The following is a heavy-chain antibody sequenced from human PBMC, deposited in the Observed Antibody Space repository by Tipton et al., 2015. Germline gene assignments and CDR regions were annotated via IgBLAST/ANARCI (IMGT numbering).Heavy chain of an antibody. Sequence: SLRLSCAASGFTFDDYAMHWVRQAPGKGLEWVASITYNSGRVAYADSVKGRFTISRDNAKYSLFLQMSSLKPEDTALYYCAKDRSGIVGAALGFWGQGALVTASS. CDR3: AKDRSGIVGAALGF. CDR1: GFTFDDYA. D-gene: IGHD1-26*01. CDR2: ITYNSGRV. J-gene: IGHJ4*02. V-gene: IGHV3-9*01.